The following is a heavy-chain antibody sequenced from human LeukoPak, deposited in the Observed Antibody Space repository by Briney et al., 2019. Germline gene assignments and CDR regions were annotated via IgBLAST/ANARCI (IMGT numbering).Heavy chain of an antibody. CDR2: IYYSGNT. CDR3: ARRKARTPNYFDY. D-gene: IGHD1-14*01. J-gene: IGHJ4*02. V-gene: IGHV4-59*08. Sequence: SETLSLTCTVSGDSISNYYWAWIRQPPGKGLEWIGYIYYSGNTNYKPSLKSRVTISLDTSKNQFSLKLTSVTAADTAMYYCARRKARTPNYFDYWGQGALVTVSS. CDR1: GDSISNYY.